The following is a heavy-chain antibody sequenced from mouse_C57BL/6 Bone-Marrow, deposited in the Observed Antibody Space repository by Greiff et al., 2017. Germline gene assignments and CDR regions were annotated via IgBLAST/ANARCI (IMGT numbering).Heavy chain of an antibody. CDR3: ARSRGRNYGSSPDFDY. CDR1: GYTFTSYW. CDR2: IDPSDSET. V-gene: IGHV1-52*01. Sequence: QVQLQQPGAELVRPGSSVKLSCKASGYTFTSYWMHWVKPRPIQGLEWIGNIDPSDSETHYNQKFKDKATLTVDNSSSTAYLQLSILTSEDSAVYYCARSRGRNYGSSPDFDYWGQGTTLTVSS. J-gene: IGHJ2*01. D-gene: IGHD1-1*01.